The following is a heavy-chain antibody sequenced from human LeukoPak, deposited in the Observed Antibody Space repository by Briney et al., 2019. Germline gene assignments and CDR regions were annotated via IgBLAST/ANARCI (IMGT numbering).Heavy chain of an antibody. CDR3: ARDRGVIGYFDY. CDR1: GFTVSSNY. J-gene: IGHJ4*02. CDR2: IYSGGST. Sequence: GGSLRLSCAASGFTVSSNYMSWVRQAPGQGLEWVSIIYSGGSTYYADSVKGRFTISRDISKNTLYLQMNSLRAEDTAVYYCARDRGVIGYFDYWGQGTLVTVSS. D-gene: IGHD3-10*01. V-gene: IGHV3-53*01.